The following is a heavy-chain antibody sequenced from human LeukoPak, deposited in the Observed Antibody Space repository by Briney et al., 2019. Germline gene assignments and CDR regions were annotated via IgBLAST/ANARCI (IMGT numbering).Heavy chain of an antibody. CDR3: ARGGLGILLGASEGYFDY. CDR1: GYTFTSYD. Sequence: GASVKVSCKASGYTFTSYDINWVRQATGQGLEWMGWMNPNSGNTGYAQKFQGRVTMTRNTSISTAYMELSSLRSEDTAVYYCARGGLGILLGASEGYFDYWGQGTLVTVSS. D-gene: IGHD7-27*01. V-gene: IGHV1-8*02. J-gene: IGHJ4*02. CDR2: MNPNSGNT.